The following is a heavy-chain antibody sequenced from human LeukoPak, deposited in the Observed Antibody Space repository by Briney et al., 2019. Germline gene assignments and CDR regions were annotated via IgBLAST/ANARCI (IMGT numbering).Heavy chain of an antibody. Sequence: GESLKISCKVSGYRFTSYCIGWVRQMPGKGLEWMGTFFPGASGPAYSPSFQGQVTISVDKSINTAYLQWSSLQASDTAMYYCGMSGDRVPLQDDVFDVWGQGTMVTVST. V-gene: IGHV5-51*01. CDR3: GMSGDRVPLQDDVFDV. CDR1: GYRFTSYC. J-gene: IGHJ3*01. D-gene: IGHD1-26*01. CDR2: FFPGASGP.